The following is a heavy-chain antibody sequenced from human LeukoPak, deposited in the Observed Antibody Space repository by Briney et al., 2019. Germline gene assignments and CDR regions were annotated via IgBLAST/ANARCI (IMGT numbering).Heavy chain of an antibody. CDR1: GFTFSSYA. V-gene: IGHV3-30*01. CDR2: ISYDGSNK. D-gene: IGHD2-15*01. CDR3: AREGHWVVHGFYYYYMDV. Sequence: GRSLRLSCAASGFTFSSYAMHWVRQAPGKGLEWVAVISYDGSNKYYADSVKGRFTISRDNSKNTLDLQMNSLRAEDTAVYYCAREGHWVVHGFYYYYMDVWGKGTTVTVSS. J-gene: IGHJ6*03.